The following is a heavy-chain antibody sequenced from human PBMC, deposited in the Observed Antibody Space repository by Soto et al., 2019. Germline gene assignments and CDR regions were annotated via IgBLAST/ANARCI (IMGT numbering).Heavy chain of an antibody. Sequence: QVQLVESGGGVVQPGRSLRLSCAASGFTFRSYGMHWVRQAPGKGLEWVAVISYDGSNKYYPDSVKGRFTTSRDNSKNTLFLQMNSLRADDTAVYYCAKNYYGSGSHVALDIWGQGTMVTGSS. D-gene: IGHD3-10*01. CDR3: AKNYYGSGSHVALDI. CDR2: ISYDGSNK. V-gene: IGHV3-30*18. J-gene: IGHJ3*02. CDR1: GFTFRSYG.